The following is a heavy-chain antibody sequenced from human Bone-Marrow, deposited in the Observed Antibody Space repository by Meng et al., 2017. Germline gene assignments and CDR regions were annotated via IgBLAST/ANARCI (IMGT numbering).Heavy chain of an antibody. V-gene: IGHV4-34*01. D-gene: IGHD2-15*01. J-gene: IGHJ4*02. CDR1: GGSFIVYY. CDR3: ARGRVVAATNPKFDY. Sequence: AHVQQGGAGLWQPPEPRSLTCAFYGGSFIVYYCSWIRQPPGRGLEWIGEINHSGSTNYNPSLKSRVTISVDTSKNQFSLKLSSVTAADTAVYYCARGRVVAATNPKFDYWGQGTLVTVSS. CDR2: INHSGST.